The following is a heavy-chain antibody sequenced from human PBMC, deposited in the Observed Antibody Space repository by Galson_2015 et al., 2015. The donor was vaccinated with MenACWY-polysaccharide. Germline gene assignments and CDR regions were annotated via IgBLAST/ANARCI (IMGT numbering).Heavy chain of an antibody. CDR3: ARGGKYYYDSSGYLNWFDP. CDR2: MNPNSGNT. CDR1: GYSFSSYD. Sequence: SVKVSCKASGYSFSSYDINWVRQNTGQGLEWMGWMNPNSGNTGYAQKFQGRVTMTRNTSISIAYMELSSLRSEDTAVYYCARGGKYYYDSSGYLNWFDPWGQGTLVTVSS. J-gene: IGHJ5*02. D-gene: IGHD3-22*01. V-gene: IGHV1-8*01.